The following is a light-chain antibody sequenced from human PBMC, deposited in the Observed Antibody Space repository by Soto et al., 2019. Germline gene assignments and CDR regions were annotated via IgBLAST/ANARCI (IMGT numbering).Light chain of an antibody. Sequence: QSVLTQPPSVSGAPGQRVTISCTGTSSNIGAGYDVHWYQHFPGTAPKLLIYGNSNRPSGVPDRISGSKSGTSASLAITGLQAEDEADYYCQSYDSSLSAYVFGTGTKVTVL. CDR2: GNS. V-gene: IGLV1-40*01. CDR1: SSNIGAGYD. J-gene: IGLJ1*01. CDR3: QSYDSSLSAYV.